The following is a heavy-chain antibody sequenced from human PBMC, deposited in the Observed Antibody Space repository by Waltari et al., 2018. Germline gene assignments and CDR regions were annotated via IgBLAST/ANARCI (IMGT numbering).Heavy chain of an antibody. CDR1: GGSISIGGYY. J-gene: IGHJ4*02. D-gene: IGHD5-12*01. V-gene: IGHV4-31*03. CDR3: ARTAVRPATIWFDY. Sequence: QVQLQESGPGLVKPSQTLSLTCTVSGGSISIGGYYWSWIRQHPGKGLEWIGYIYYSGSTYYNPSLKSRVTISVDTSKNQFSLKLSSVTAADTAVYYCARTAVRPATIWFDYWGQGTLVTVSS. CDR2: IYYSGST.